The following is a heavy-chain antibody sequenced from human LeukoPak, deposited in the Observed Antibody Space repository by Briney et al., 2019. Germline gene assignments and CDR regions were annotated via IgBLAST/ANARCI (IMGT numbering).Heavy chain of an antibody. CDR3: ARTYYDILTGYYGYFDY. Sequence: GASVKVSCKASGYTFTSYGISWVRQAPGQGLEWMGGISAYNGSTNYAQKLQGRVTMTTDTSTSTAYMELRSLRSDDTAVYYCARTYYDILTGYYGYFDYWGQGTLVTVSS. J-gene: IGHJ4*02. V-gene: IGHV1-18*01. D-gene: IGHD3-9*01. CDR1: GYTFTSYG. CDR2: ISAYNGST.